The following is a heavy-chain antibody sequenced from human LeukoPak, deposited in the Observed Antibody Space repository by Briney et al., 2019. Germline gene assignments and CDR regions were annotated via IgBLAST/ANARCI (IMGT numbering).Heavy chain of an antibody. J-gene: IGHJ4*02. CDR3: ARGGIAARYYFDY. CDR2: IIPIFGTA. Sequence: SVKVSCQASGGTFSSYAISWVRQAPGQGLEWMGGIIPIFGTANYAQKFQGRVTITTDESTSTAYMELSSLRSEDTAVYYCARGGIAARYYFDYWGQGTLVTVSS. D-gene: IGHD6-6*01. V-gene: IGHV1-69*05. CDR1: GGTFSSYA.